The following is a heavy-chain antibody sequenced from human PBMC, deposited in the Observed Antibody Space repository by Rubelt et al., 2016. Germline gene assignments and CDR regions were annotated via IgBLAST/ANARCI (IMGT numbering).Heavy chain of an antibody. V-gene: IGHV3-74*02. D-gene: IGHD5-18*01. CDR2: VNPDGSST. CDR3: AVYSYGYV. CDR1: DFTFSTYW. J-gene: IGHJ4*02. Sequence: EVQLVESGGGLVKPGRSLRLSCAASDFTFSTYWMNWVRQAPGKGLVWVSRVNPDGSSTSYADSVKGRFTISRDNAKNTRYLQMNSRRAEDTAMYYCAVYSYGYVGGQGSLVTVSS.